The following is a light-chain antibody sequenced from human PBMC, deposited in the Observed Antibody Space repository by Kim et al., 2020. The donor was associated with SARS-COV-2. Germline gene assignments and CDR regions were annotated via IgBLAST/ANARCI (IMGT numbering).Light chain of an antibody. CDR3: QQGDSLPIN. CDR2: GAS. J-gene: IGKJ5*01. Sequence: DIQMTQSPSSLSASVGDRVTITCRASRSISSYLNWYQQKPGKAPKVLIYGASSLESGVPSRFSGSGSGTDFTLTISSLQPEDFATYFCQQGDSLPINFGQGTRLEIK. CDR1: RSISSY. V-gene: IGKV1-39*01.